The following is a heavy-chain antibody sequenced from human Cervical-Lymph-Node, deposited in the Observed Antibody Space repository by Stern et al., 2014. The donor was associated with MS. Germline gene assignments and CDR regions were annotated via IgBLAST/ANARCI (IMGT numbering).Heavy chain of an antibody. CDR2: MNPNSGNT. CDR3: ARDCKLRRFGSRGWFDP. J-gene: IGHJ5*02. V-gene: IGHV1-8*01. Sequence: QVQLVQSGAEVKKPGASVKVSCKASGYTFTSYDINWVRQATGQGLEWMGWMNPNSGNTGYAQKFQGRVTMTRNTAISTAYMELSSLRSEDTAVYYCARDCKLRRFGSRGWFDPWGQGTLVTVSS. CDR1: GYTFTSYD. D-gene: IGHD3-10*01.